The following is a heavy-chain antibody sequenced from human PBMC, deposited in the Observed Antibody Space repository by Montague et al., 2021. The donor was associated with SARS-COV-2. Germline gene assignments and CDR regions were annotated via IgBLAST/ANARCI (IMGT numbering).Heavy chain of an antibody. Sequence: PALVKPTQTLTLTCTFSGFSLSTSGMCVSWIRQPPGKALGWLALIDWDDDKRYSPSLKSRLTITKDTSKNQVVLTMTNMDPVDTATYYCAHRRSIVGGPYFDYWGQGTLVTVSS. V-gene: IGHV2-5*08. CDR2: IDWDDDK. D-gene: IGHD1-26*01. CDR1: GFSLSTSGMC. CDR3: AHRRSIVGGPYFDY. J-gene: IGHJ4*02.